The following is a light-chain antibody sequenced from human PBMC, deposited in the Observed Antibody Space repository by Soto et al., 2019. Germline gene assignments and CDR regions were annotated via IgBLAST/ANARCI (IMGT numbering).Light chain of an antibody. J-gene: IGKJ2*01. CDR2: AAS. CDR3: QKYHSPPFT. CDR1: QAISNS. V-gene: IGKV1-27*01. Sequence: DIQMTQSPSSLSASVGDTVTITCRASQAISNSLAWYQQKPGRVPELLIFAASTLQSGVPSRFSGSGSGTDFTLTISILQPEDVPVYYCQKYHSPPFTFGQGTKLEIK.